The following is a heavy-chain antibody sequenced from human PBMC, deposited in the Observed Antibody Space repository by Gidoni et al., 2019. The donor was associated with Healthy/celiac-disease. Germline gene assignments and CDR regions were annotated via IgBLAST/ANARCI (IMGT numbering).Heavy chain of an antibody. V-gene: IGHV3-66*04. CDR1: GFTVSSNY. CDR3: ARHHYDSSRPDAFDI. CDR2: IYSGGST. Sequence: EVQLVESGGGLVQPGGSLRLSCAASGFTVSSNYMSWVRQAPGKGLEWVSVIYSGGSTYYADSVKGRFTISRDNSKNTLYLQMNSRRAEDTAVYYCARHHYDSSRPDAFDIWGQGTMVTVSS. J-gene: IGHJ3*02. D-gene: IGHD3-22*01.